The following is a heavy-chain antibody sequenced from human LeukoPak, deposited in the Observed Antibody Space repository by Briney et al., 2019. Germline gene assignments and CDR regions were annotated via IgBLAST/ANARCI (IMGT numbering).Heavy chain of an antibody. J-gene: IGHJ6*03. CDR1: GYTFTGYY. CDR2: INPNSGGT. D-gene: IGHD5-24*01. CDR3: ARVRDGCPLSYYYYMDV. V-gene: IGHV1-2*02. Sequence: EASVKVSCKASGYTFTGYYMHWVRQAPGQGLEWMGWINPNSGGTNYAQKFQGRVTMTRDTSISTAYMELSRLRSDDTAVYYCARVRDGCPLSYYYYMDVWGKGTTVTVSS.